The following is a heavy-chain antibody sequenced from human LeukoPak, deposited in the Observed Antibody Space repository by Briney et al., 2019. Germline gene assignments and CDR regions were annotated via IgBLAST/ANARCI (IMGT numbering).Heavy chain of an antibody. CDR3: ARAPGGCYSSSCLDY. Sequence: SETLSLTCTVSGGSISSYYWSWIRQPRGKGLEWIGHIYYSGSTNYNPSLKSRVTISVDTSKNQFSLKLSSVTAADTAVYYCARAPGGCYSSSCLDYWGQGTLVTVSS. CDR2: IYYSGST. CDR1: GGSISSYY. V-gene: IGHV4-59*01. J-gene: IGHJ4*02. D-gene: IGHD6-13*01.